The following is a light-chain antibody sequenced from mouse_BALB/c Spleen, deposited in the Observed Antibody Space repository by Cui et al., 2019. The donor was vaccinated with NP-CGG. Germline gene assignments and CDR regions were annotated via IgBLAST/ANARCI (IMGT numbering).Light chain of an antibody. Sequence: QAVVSPQSALTTSPGHTVTLTCRSSIGAVTTSNYANWVQEKPDHLFTGLIGGTNNRTPGVPARFSGSLIGDKAALTITGAQTEDEAIYFCARWYSNHWVFGGGTKLTVL. V-gene: IGLV1*01. CDR2: GTN. CDR1: IGAVTTSNY. J-gene: IGLJ1*01. CDR3: ARWYSNHWV.